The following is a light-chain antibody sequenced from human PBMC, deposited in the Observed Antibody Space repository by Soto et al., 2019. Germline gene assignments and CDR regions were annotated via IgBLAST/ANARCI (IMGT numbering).Light chain of an antibody. Sequence: QSALTQPRSVSGSPGQSVTISCTGTSSDVGGYNYVSWYQQHPGKAPKLMIYDVSKRPSGVPDRFSGSKSGNTASLTISGLQAEDEADYYCCSYTGGRTVFGTGTKLTVL. V-gene: IGLV2-11*01. J-gene: IGLJ1*01. CDR2: DVS. CDR1: SSDVGGYNY. CDR3: CSYTGGRTV.